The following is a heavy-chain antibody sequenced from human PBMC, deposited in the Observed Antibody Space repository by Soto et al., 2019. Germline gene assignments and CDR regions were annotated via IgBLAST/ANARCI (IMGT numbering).Heavy chain of an antibody. J-gene: IGHJ4*02. CDR3: ARDGGLRFFDS. CDR1: GGSIRSGGSY. CDR2: IYHSGIT. Sequence: QVHLQESGPGLVKPSQTLSLTCTVSGGSIRSGGSYWSWIRQHPGKGLEWIGYIYHSGITYHNPSLKSRVSMSVATSKNQFSLDLSSVTAADTAVYYCARDGGLRFFDSWGQGALVTVSS. V-gene: IGHV4-31*03. D-gene: IGHD5-12*01.